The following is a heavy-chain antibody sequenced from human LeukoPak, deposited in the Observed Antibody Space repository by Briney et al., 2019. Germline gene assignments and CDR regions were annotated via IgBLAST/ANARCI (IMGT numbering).Heavy chain of an antibody. CDR2: IRYDGTNK. D-gene: IGHD6-13*01. Sequence: GGSLRLSCAGSGFTFSSYGMHWVRQAPGKGLEWVAVIRYDGTNKYYADSVKGRFTISRDNSKNTLYLQMNSLRAEDTAVYYCARDFAVGSSWNFFDYWGQGTLVTVSS. V-gene: IGHV3-33*01. J-gene: IGHJ4*02. CDR1: GFTFSSYG. CDR3: ARDFAVGSSWNFFDY.